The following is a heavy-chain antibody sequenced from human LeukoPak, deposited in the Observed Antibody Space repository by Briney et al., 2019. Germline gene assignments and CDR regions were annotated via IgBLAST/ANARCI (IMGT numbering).Heavy chain of an antibody. CDR1: GFTFDDYG. CDR3: ARHDFWSGFKGGDY. J-gene: IGHJ4*02. V-gene: IGHV3-20*04. D-gene: IGHD3-3*01. Sequence: GGSLRLSCAASGFTFDDYGMSWVRQVPGKGLKWVSSINGNGGSTAYADSVKGRFTISRDNAKNSLYLQMNSLRAEDTAFYYCARHDFWSGFKGGDYWGQGTLVTVSS. CDR2: INGNGGST.